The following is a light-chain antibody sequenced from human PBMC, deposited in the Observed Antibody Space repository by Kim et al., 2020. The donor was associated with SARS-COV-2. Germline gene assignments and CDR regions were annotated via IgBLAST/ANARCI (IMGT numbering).Light chain of an antibody. CDR2: EGS. V-gene: IGLV2-23*01. CDR1: SSDVGSYNL. CDR3: CSYAGRSTWV. Sequence: GQSITISCTRNSSDVGSYNLVSWYQQHPGKAPKLMIYEGSKRPSGVSNRFSGSKSGNTASLTISGLQAEDEADYYCCSYAGRSTWVFGGGTQLPVL. J-gene: IGLJ3*02.